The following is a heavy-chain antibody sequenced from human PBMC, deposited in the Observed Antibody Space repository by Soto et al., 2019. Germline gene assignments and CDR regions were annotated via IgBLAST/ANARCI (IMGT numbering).Heavy chain of an antibody. Sequence: QVQLQESGPGLVKPSQTLSLTCTVSGGSISSGGYYWSWIRQHPGKGLEWIGYIYYSGSTYYNPSLKSRFTISVYTYRNHFSLKLSSVTVADTAVYYCARTSYDSSGTAADPWGQGTLVTVYS. D-gene: IGHD3-22*01. CDR1: GGSISSGGYY. J-gene: IGHJ5*02. CDR2: IYYSGST. CDR3: ARTSYDSSGTAADP. V-gene: IGHV4-31*03.